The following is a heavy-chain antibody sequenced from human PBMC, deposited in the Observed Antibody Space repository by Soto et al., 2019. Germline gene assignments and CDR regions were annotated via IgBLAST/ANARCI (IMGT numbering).Heavy chain of an antibody. V-gene: IGHV1-46*01. CDR1: GYTFASYD. D-gene: IGHD2-8*01. CDR3: ASDVGTYCTNCLCVYYCMDV. Sequence: GASVKVSCKASGYTFASYDMHWVRQAPAQGLEWMGIINPSGGSTSYAQKFQGRVTMTRDTSTSTAYMELSSLRSEDTAVYYCASDVGTYCTNCLCVYYCMDVWGQGTXVTVSS. CDR2: INPSGGST. J-gene: IGHJ6*02.